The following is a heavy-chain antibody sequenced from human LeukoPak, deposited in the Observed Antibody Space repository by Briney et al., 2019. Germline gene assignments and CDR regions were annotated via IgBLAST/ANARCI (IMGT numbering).Heavy chain of an antibody. D-gene: IGHD6-13*01. CDR3: ARVESEIAPSHPYNWFDP. Sequence: PSQTLSLTCTVSGGSISSGDYYWSWIRQPPGKGLEWIGYIYYSGSTYYNPSLKSRVTISVDTSKNQFSLKLSSVTAADTAVYYCARVESEIAPSHPYNWFDPWGQGTLVTVSS. CDR2: IYYSGST. CDR1: GGSISSGDYY. J-gene: IGHJ5*02. V-gene: IGHV4-30-4*01.